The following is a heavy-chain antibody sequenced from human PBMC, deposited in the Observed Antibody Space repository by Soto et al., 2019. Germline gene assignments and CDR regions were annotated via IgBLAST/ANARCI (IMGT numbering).Heavy chain of an antibody. V-gene: IGHV3-74*01. CDR2: MNGEGTST. D-gene: IGHD3-16*01. J-gene: IGHJ3*01. CDR1: GFTLSNYW. Sequence: VESGGELVRPGGSLRLSCSASGFTLSNYWMHWLRQVPGKGPVWVARMNGEGTSTNYADSVKGRFSISRDTAKNTLYLQMSSLTVEDTALYYCARVHPSRLGACAVWGQGTLVTVSS. CDR3: ARVHPSRLGACAV.